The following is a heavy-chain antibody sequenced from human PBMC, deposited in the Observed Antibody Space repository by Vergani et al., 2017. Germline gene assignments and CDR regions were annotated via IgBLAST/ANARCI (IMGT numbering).Heavy chain of an antibody. J-gene: IGHJ6*03. D-gene: IGHD6-13*01. Sequence: QVQLQESGPGLVKPSETLSLTCTVSGGSISSYYWSWIRQPPGKGLEWIGYIYYSGSTNYNPSLKSRVTISVDTSKNQFSLKLSSVTAADTAVYYCARVSVQQPPYYYYYMDVWGK. CDR3: ARVSVQQPPYYYYYMDV. CDR1: GGSISSYY. CDR2: IYYSGST. V-gene: IGHV4-59*01.